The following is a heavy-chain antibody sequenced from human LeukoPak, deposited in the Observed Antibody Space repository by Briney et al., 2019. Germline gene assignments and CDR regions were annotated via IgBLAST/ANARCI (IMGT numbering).Heavy chain of an antibody. Sequence: VASVKVSCKASGYTFTSYGISWVRQAPGQGLEWMGWINPNSGGTNYAQKFQGRVTMTRDTSISTAHMELSRLRSDDTAVYYCARDRCTNGVCRFKFDYWGQGTLVTVSS. CDR1: GYTFTSYG. J-gene: IGHJ4*02. CDR2: INPNSGGT. V-gene: IGHV1-2*02. D-gene: IGHD2-8*01. CDR3: ARDRCTNGVCRFKFDY.